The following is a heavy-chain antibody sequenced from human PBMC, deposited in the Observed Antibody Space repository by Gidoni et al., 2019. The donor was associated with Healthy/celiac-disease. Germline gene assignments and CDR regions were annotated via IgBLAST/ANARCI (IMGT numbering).Heavy chain of an antibody. J-gene: IGHJ2*01. D-gene: IGHD6-6*01. Sequence: QLQLQESGSGLVKPSQTLSLTCAVSGCSISSGGYSWSWIRQPPGKGLEWIGYIYHSGSTYYNPSLKSRVTISVDRSKNQFSLKLSSVTAADTAVYYCARAEAPYWYFDLWGRGTLVTVSS. V-gene: IGHV4-30-2*01. CDR2: IYHSGST. CDR1: GCSISSGGYS. CDR3: ARAEAPYWYFDL.